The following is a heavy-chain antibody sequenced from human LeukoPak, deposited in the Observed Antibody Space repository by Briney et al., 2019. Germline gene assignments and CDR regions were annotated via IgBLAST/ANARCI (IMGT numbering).Heavy chain of an antibody. Sequence: SVKVSCKASGGSSNAYAISWVRQAPGQGLEWMGGIIPIFGTSNYAQKLQGRVTISTDESTSTAYMEVSSPRSEDTAIYYCARGLDASMETAYDYWGQGTLVTVSS. CDR3: ARGLDASMETAYDY. J-gene: IGHJ4*02. CDR1: GGSSNAYA. V-gene: IGHV1-69*05. CDR2: IIPIFGTS. D-gene: IGHD5-18*01.